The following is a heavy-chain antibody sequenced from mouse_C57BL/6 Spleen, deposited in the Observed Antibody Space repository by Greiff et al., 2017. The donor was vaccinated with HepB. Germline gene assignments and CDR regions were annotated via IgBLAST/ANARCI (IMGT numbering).Heavy chain of an antibody. Sequence: VQRVESGPGLVQPSQSLSITCTVSGFSLTSYGVHWVRQSPGKGLEWLGVIWSGGSTDYNAAFISRLSISKDNSKSQVFFKMNSLQADDTAIYYCARREGSSRGFAYWGQGTLVTVSA. CDR3: ARREGSSRGFAY. V-gene: IGHV2-2*01. CDR1: GFSLTSYG. J-gene: IGHJ3*01. CDR2: IWSGGST.